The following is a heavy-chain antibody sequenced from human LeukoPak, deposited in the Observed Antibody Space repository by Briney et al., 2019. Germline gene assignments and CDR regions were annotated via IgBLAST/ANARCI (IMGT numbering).Heavy chain of an antibody. CDR1: GFTFSSYA. J-gene: IGHJ6*03. CDR2: ISGSGSDT. Sequence: GGSLRLSCAASGFTFSSYAMSWVRQAPGKRLEWVSAISGSGSDTYYADSVKGRFTISRDNSKNTLYLQMNSLRAEDTAVYYCAKRLGTGKNYYYYYYMDVWGKGTTVTVSS. CDR3: AKRLGTGKNYYYYYYMDV. D-gene: IGHD3-10*01. V-gene: IGHV3-23*01.